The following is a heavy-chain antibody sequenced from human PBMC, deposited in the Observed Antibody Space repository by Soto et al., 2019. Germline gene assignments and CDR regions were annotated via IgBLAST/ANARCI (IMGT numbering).Heavy chain of an antibody. V-gene: IGHV4-39*01. CDR2: IYYSGST. CDR1: GGSISSSSSY. J-gene: IGHJ5*02. Sequence: QLQLQESGPGLVKPSETLSLTCTVSGGSISSSSSYWGWIRQPPGKGLEWIGYIYYSGSTNYNPPLKCRVTISVDPSRNQFSLQLNTVTTPDPAVYYCARQPSGAATPTTVINWFDPCGPGALVTASS. CDR3: ARQPSGAATPTTVINWFDP. D-gene: IGHD6-25*01.